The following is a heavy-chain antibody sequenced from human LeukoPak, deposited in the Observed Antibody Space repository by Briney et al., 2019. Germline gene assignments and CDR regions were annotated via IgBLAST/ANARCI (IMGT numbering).Heavy chain of an antibody. D-gene: IGHD3-22*01. CDR1: GFTFSSYP. CDR2: ISSNGGST. Sequence: GGSLRLSCSASGFTFSSYPMHWVRQAPGKGLEYVSAISSNGGSTYYAGSLKGRFTISRDNSKNTLYLQMSSLRAEDTALYYCVRESAYYDYWGQGTPVTVSS. V-gene: IGHV3-64D*09. CDR3: VRESAYYDY. J-gene: IGHJ4*02.